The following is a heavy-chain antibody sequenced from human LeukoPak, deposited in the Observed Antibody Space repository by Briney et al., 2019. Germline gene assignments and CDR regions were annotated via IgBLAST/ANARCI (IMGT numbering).Heavy chain of an antibody. V-gene: IGHV3-30*02. CDR2: IRNDGSNT. Sequence: PGGSLRLSCAASGFTFSSYWMSWLRQAPGKGLEWVAFIRNDGSNTYYADSVKGRFTISRDNSKNTVYLQMNSLSAEDAAVYYCVKDDGWVQYANWGQGTLVTVSS. D-gene: IGHD5-24*01. CDR3: VKDDGWVQYAN. CDR1: GFTFSSYW. J-gene: IGHJ4*02.